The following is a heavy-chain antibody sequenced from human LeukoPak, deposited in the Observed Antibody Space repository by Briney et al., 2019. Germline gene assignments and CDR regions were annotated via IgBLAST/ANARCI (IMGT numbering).Heavy chain of an antibody. CDR2: FEHGGGL. CDR1: GCSLSTILYY. Sequence: SWTLSLTCAVSGCSLSTILYYWGCVPHPPGKGVEWIASFEHGGGLHCIPSRQSRLPISQDTSTNHFSLRLRSVTAADAAVYYCARDSGNWNIDYCGRGNLVTVSS. CDR3: ARDSGNWNIDY. J-gene: IGHJ4*02. D-gene: IGHD1/OR15-1a*01. V-gene: IGHV4-38-2*02.